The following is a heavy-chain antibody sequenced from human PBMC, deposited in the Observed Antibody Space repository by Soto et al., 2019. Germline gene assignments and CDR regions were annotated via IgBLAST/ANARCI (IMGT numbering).Heavy chain of an antibody. J-gene: IGHJ6*02. Sequence: PSETLSLTCAVYGGSFSGYYWSWIRQPPGKGLEWIGEINHSGSTNYNPSLKSRVTISVDTSKNQFSLKLSSVTAADTAVYYCARVLFLGVGYYYGMDVWGQGTTVTVPS. CDR3: ARVLFLGVGYYYGMDV. V-gene: IGHV4-34*01. CDR2: INHSGST. CDR1: GGSFSGYY.